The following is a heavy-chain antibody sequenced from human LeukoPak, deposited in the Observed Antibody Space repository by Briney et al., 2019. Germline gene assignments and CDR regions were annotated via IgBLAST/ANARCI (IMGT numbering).Heavy chain of an antibody. Sequence: ASVKVSCKASGYTFTSYGISWVRQAPGQGLEWMGWISAYNGYTNYAQKLQGRVTMTTDTSTSTAYMELRSLRSDDTAVYYCARDPSPRYCSGGGCYSFMPFDPWGQGTLVTVSS. D-gene: IGHD2-15*01. J-gene: IGHJ5*02. CDR3: ARDPSPRYCSGGGCYSFMPFDP. CDR1: GYTFTSYG. CDR2: ISAYNGYT. V-gene: IGHV1-18*01.